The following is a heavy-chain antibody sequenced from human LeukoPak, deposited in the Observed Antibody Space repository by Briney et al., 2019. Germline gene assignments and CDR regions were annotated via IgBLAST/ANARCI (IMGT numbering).Heavy chain of an antibody. D-gene: IGHD3-3*01. V-gene: IGHV3-66*01. CDR2: IYSGGST. CDR1: GFTLSSNY. Sequence: GGSLRLSCAASGFTLSSNYMSWVRQAPGKGLEWVSVIYSGGSTYYADSVKGRFTISRDNSKNTLYLQMNSLRAEDTAVYYCASYDFWSGYPRDAFDIWGQGTMVTVSS. J-gene: IGHJ3*02. CDR3: ASYDFWSGYPRDAFDI.